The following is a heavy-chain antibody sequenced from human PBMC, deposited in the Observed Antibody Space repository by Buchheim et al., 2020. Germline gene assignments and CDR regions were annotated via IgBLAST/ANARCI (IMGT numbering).Heavy chain of an antibody. D-gene: IGHD1-26*01. CDR1: GFTFRSYW. Sequence: EVQLVESGGGLVQPGGSLRLSCAASGFTFRSYWMHWVRQAPGKGLVWVSRINSDVSSTTYADSVKGRFTISRDNAKHTLFLQMNSLRAEDTAVYYCARELRSGSYLVYGMDVWGQGTT. V-gene: IGHV3-74*03. CDR3: ARELRSGSYLVYGMDV. J-gene: IGHJ6*02. CDR2: INSDVSST.